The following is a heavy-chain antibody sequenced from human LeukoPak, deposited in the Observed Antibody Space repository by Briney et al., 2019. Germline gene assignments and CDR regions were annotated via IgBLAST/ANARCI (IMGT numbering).Heavy chain of an antibody. CDR1: GFTFSRFD. V-gene: IGHV3-13*01. J-gene: IGHJ4*02. CDR3: AGAGSETQWRAFDF. D-gene: IGHD6-19*01. CDR2: IGTAGDT. Sequence: GGSLRLSCAASGFTFSRFDMHWVRQATGKGLEWVSGIGTAGDTYYAGSVKGRFTISRENAKNSLYLQMNSLTAGDTAVYYCAGAGSETQWRAFDFWGQGALVTVFS.